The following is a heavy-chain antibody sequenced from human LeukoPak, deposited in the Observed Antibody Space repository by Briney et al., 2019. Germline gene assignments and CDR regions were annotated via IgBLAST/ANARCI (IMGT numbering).Heavy chain of an antibody. CDR1: GGSISSYY. CDR3: AREKDMVRGAVFDY. J-gene: IGHJ4*02. Sequence: SETLSLTCTVSGGSISSYYWSWIRQPAGKGLEWIGRIYTSGSTNYNPSLKSRVTMSVDTSKNQFSLKLSSVTAADTAVYYCAREKDMVRGAVFDYWGQGTLVTVSS. V-gene: IGHV4-4*07. CDR2: IYTSGST. D-gene: IGHD3-10*01.